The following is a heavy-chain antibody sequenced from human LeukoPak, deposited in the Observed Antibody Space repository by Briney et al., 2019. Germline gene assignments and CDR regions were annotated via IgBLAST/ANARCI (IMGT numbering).Heavy chain of an antibody. J-gene: IGHJ4*02. CDR1: GITFTNAW. Sequence: PGGSLRLSCATSGITFTNAWMTWVRQVPGKGLEWVGRIKGKKDGETTDYAAPVKGRFTISRDNSKNTLYLQMSSLKIEDAAVYYCTTGFYYDTSGYGVDHWGQGALATVSS. D-gene: IGHD3-22*01. CDR3: TTGFYYDTSGYGVDH. CDR2: IKGKKDGETT. V-gene: IGHV3-15*01.